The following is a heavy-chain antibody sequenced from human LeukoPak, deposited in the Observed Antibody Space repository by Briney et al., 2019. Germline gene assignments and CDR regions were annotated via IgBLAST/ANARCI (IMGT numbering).Heavy chain of an antibody. J-gene: IGHJ4*02. CDR1: GFTVSSKY. CDR2: IYSGGGT. CDR3: AKRGPIYSSSPGNYFDY. D-gene: IGHD6-6*01. Sequence: GGSLRLSCAASGFTVSSKYMSWVRQAPGEGLEWVSVIYSGGGTSYADSVKGRFTISRDNSKNTLYLQMNSLRAEDTAVYYCAKRGPIYSSSPGNYFDYWGQGTLVTVSS. V-gene: IGHV3-53*01.